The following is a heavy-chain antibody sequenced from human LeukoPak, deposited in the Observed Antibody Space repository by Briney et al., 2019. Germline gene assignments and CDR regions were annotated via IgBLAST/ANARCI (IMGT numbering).Heavy chain of an antibody. V-gene: IGHV5-51*01. J-gene: IGHJ4*02. CDR3: VRHGLGSSWFGFDY. Sequence: KIGESLKISCKGLGYSFSNYWIAWVRQMPGKGLEWMGIIYPGDSDTRYSPSFQGQVTISADKSINTAYLQWSSLKASDTAMYYCVRHGLGSSWFGFDYWGQGTLVTVSS. D-gene: IGHD6-13*01. CDR2: IYPGDSDT. CDR1: GYSFSNYW.